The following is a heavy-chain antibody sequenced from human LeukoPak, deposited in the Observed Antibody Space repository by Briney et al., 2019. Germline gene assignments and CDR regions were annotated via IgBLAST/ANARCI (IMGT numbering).Heavy chain of an antibody. CDR2: INPSGGST. Sequence: ASVKVSCKASGYTFTSYYMHWVRQAPGQGLEWMGIINPSGGSTSYAQKFQGRVTMTRDTSTSTVYMELSSLRSEDTAVYYCARDKDGSGSFYYCMDVWGKGTTVTVSS. CDR1: GYTFTSYY. J-gene: IGHJ6*03. CDR3: ARDKDGSGSFYYCMDV. V-gene: IGHV1-46*01. D-gene: IGHD3-10*01.